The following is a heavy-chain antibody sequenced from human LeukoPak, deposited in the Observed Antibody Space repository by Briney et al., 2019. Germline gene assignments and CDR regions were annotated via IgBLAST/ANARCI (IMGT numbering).Heavy chain of an antibody. J-gene: IGHJ3*02. Sequence: PGGSLRLSCTASGFTFSSYWMSWVRQAPGKGLEWVANIKHDGTESYSVDSVKGRFAISRDNAKNSLYLQMNRLRTEDTAVYYCARGDFWSGDYTDAFDIWGQGTVVTVSS. CDR1: GFTFSSYW. CDR2: IKHDGTES. D-gene: IGHD3-3*01. CDR3: ARGDFWSGDYTDAFDI. V-gene: IGHV3-7*04.